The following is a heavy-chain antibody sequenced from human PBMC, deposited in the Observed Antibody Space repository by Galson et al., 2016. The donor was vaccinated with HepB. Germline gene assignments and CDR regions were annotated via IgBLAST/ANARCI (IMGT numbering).Heavy chain of an antibody. CDR3: ARVPIGVFASYSDY. D-gene: IGHD2-21*01. CDR2: IYFTGTT. CDR1: GGSVSSGDFY. J-gene: IGHJ4*02. V-gene: IGHV4-61*08. Sequence: ETLSLTCTVSGGSVSSGDFYWNWIRQPPGRGLEWIGFIYFTGTTNYNPSLERRVTMSVDTSKNQFSLNLNSVTAADTAIYYCARVPIGVFASYSDYWGLGTLVTVSS.